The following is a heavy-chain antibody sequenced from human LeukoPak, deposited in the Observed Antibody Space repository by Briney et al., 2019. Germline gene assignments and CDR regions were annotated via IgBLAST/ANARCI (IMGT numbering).Heavy chain of an antibody. CDR2: VNHSGST. CDR1: GGSFSGYY. Sequence: SETLSLTCAVYGGSFSGYYWSWIRQPPGKGLEWIGEVNHSGSTNYNPSLKSRVTISVDTSKNQFSLKLSSVTAADTAVYYCARRSYYYGGIYWGQGTLVTVSS. D-gene: IGHD4-23*01. J-gene: IGHJ4*02. CDR3: ARRSYYYGGIY. V-gene: IGHV4-34*01.